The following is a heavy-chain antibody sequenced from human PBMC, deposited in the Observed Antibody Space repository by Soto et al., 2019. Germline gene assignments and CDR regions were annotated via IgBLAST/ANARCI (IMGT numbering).Heavy chain of an antibody. D-gene: IGHD2-2*01. J-gene: IGHJ5*01. CDR3: ATGRSEIVPGALDT. Sequence: QVQLQESGPGLLKPSETLSLSCTVSGGSFSSYYCNWVRKSAGKGLEWIGRIYPTGSTTYNPSLKIRLTMSVDTSKNQFSLRLTSMTDADTAVYYCATGRSEIVPGALDTWGHGTLVTVSS. V-gene: IGHV4-4*07. CDR2: IYPTGST. CDR1: GGSFSSYY.